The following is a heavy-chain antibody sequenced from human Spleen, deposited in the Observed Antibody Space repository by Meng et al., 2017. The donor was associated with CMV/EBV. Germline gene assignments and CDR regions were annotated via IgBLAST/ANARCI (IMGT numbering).Heavy chain of an antibody. CDR2: IYTSGST. CDR1: GGSISSYH. J-gene: IGHJ4*02. V-gene: IGHV4-4*07. D-gene: IGHD5-18*01. Sequence: ETLSLTCAVSGGSISSYHWSWIRQPAGKGLEWIGRIYTSGSTNYYLSLKSRVTMSVDTSKNQFSLQLSSVTDADTAVYYGARVPVDTTMVTGYDWGQGTLVTVSS. CDR3: ARVPVDTTMVTGYD.